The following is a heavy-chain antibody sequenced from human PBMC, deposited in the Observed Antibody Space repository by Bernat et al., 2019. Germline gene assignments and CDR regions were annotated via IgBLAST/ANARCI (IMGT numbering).Heavy chain of an antibody. V-gene: IGHV3-30-3*01. Sequence: QVQLVESGGGVVQPGRSLRLSCAASGFTFSSYAMHWVRQAPGKGLEWVAVISYDGSNKYYADSVKGRFTIPRDNSKNTLYLKMNSLRDEETAVYYCASRKIRIGGATLGVFDIWGQGTMVTVSS. CDR2: ISYDGSNK. CDR1: GFTFSSYA. CDR3: ASRKIRIGGATLGVFDI. D-gene: IGHD1-26*01. J-gene: IGHJ3*02.